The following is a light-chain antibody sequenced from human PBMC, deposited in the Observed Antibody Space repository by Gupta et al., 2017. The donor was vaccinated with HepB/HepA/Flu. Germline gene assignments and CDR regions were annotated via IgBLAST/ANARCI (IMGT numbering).Light chain of an antibody. CDR1: QTISTC. V-gene: IGKV1-39*01. Sequence: DIQMTQSPSSLSASVGDRVTITCRASQTISTCLNWYQHKPGKAPKLLIYATSNLQSGVPSRFSGSGSGXDFTLTXTNLQPADFATYSCQQCYSACSFGXATTLEIK. CDR2: ATS. J-gene: IGKJ2*04. CDR3: QQCYSACS.